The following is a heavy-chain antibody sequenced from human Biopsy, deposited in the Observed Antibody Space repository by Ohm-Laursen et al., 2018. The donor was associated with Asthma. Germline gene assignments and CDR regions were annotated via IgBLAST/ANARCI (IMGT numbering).Heavy chain of an antibody. CDR1: GFSFDDCA. CDR2: FSWNSGNI. D-gene: IGHD3-22*01. CDR3: AKSADYYDSTDYLDF. J-gene: IGHJ4*01. Sequence: RSLRLSCAASGFSFDDCAMHWVRQVPGKGLERVSSFSWNSGNIDYAVSVKGRFTISRDNAKNSLYLQMQSLRPEDTAFYYCAKSADYYDSTDYLDFWGRGTLVTVSS. V-gene: IGHV3-9*01.